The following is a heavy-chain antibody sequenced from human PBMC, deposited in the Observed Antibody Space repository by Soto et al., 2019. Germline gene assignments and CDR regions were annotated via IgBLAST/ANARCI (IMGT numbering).Heavy chain of an antibody. CDR2: ISWNSNII. CDR3: AKGGPDGFCSGGRCYFDY. J-gene: IGHJ4*02. Sequence: EVQLVESGGGLVQPGRSLRLSCAASGFTFDDYAMHWVRRVPGKGLAWVSSISWNSNIIGYADSVKGRFTISRDNAKNSLYLQMNSLRPEDTALYCCAKGGPDGFCSGGRCYFDYWGQGTLVTVSS. D-gene: IGHD2-15*01. CDR1: GFTFDDYA. V-gene: IGHV3-9*01.